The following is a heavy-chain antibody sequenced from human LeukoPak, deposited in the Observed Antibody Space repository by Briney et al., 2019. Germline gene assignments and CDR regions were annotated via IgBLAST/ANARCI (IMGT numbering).Heavy chain of an antibody. D-gene: IGHD3-16*02. CDR2: IYYSGST. CDR1: GGSISSSSYY. V-gene: IGHV4-39*01. CDR3: ARHRYRRLSRVLFDY. J-gene: IGHJ4*02. Sequence: SETLSLTCTVSGGSISSSSYYWGWIRQPPGKGLEWIGSIYYSGSTCYNPSLKSRGTISVDTSKNQFSLKLSSVTAADTAVYYCARHRYRRLSRVLFDYWGQGTLVTVSS.